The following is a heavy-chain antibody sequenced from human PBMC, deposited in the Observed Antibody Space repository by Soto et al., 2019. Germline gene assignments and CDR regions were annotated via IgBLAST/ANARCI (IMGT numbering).Heavy chain of an antibody. CDR1: GGSISSSSYY. D-gene: IGHD3-10*01. CDR2: IYYSGST. CDR3: ARGGSGRYPIDY. V-gene: IGHV4-39*01. Sequence: SETLSLSCTFSGGSISSSSYYLVWIRQPPGKGLEWIGSIYYSGSTYYNPSLKSRVTISVDTSKNQFPLKLSSVTAADTAVYYCARGGSGRYPIDYWGQGTLVTVSS. J-gene: IGHJ4*02.